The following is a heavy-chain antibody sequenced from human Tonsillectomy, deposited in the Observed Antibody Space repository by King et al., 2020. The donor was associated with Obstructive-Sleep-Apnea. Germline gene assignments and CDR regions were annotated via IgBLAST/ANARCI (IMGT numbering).Heavy chain of an antibody. Sequence: VQLVESGGGLVQPGGSLRLSCAASGFTFSSYAMSWVRQAPGKGLEWVSAISGSGGSTYYADSVKGRFTISRDNSKNTLYLQMNSLRAEDTAVYYCANHYYDSSGYPWGFDYWGQGTLVTVSS. J-gene: IGHJ4*02. CDR3: ANHYYDSSGYPWGFDY. D-gene: IGHD3-22*01. V-gene: IGHV3-23*04. CDR1: GFTFSSYA. CDR2: ISGSGGST.